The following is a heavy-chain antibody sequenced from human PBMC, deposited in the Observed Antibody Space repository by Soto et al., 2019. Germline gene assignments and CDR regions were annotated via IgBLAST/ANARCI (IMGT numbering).Heavy chain of an antibody. D-gene: IGHD2-8*01. Sequence: QVQLVESGGGVVQPGRSLRLSCAASGFTFSSYGMHWVRQAPGKGLEWVAVISYDGSNKYYADSVKGRFTISRDNSKNTLYLQMNSLRAEDTAVYYCAKDATPGYCTNGVCYTSYYYGMDVWGQGTTVTVSS. J-gene: IGHJ6*02. CDR1: GFTFSSYG. V-gene: IGHV3-30*18. CDR2: ISYDGSNK. CDR3: AKDATPGYCTNGVCYTSYYYGMDV.